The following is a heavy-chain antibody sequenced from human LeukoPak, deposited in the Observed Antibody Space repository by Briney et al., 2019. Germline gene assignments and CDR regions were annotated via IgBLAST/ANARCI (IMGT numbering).Heavy chain of an antibody. CDR2: IYPGDSDT. Sequence: GESLKISCKGSGYSFTSYWISWVRQMPGKGLGWMGIIYPGDSDTRYSPSFQGQVTISADKSISTAYLQWSSLKASDTAMYYCARHPGAGSYGYYYGMDVWGQGTTVTVSS. CDR3: ARHPGAGSYGYYYGMDV. D-gene: IGHD1-26*01. V-gene: IGHV5-51*01. CDR1: GYSFTSYW. J-gene: IGHJ6*02.